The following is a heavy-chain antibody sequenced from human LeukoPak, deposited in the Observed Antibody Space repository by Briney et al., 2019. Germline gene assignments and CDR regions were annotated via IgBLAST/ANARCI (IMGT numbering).Heavy chain of an antibody. Sequence: SETLSLTCTVSGGSISSYYWSWIRQPPGKGLEWIGYIYYSGSTNYNPSLKSRVTISVDTSKNQFSLKLSSVTAADTAVYYCARLQGYGGDAFDIWGQGTMVTVSS. CDR3: ARLQGYGGDAFDI. J-gene: IGHJ3*02. CDR1: GGSISSYY. V-gene: IGHV4-59*01. D-gene: IGHD4-23*01. CDR2: IYYSGST.